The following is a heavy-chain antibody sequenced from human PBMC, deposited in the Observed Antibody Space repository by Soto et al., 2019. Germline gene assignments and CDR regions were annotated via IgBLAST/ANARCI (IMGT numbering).Heavy chain of an antibody. CDR2: IYSDDRT. V-gene: IGHV3-53*01. Sequence: SLRLSCAASGFTVSSNYMNWVRQAPGKGLEWVSVIYSDDRTYYADSVKGRFTISRDNSKNTVYLQLNSLRAEDTAVYYCTRERFLEWLVGVRFWAFDNWGQGTMVTVSS. J-gene: IGHJ3*02. CDR1: GFTVSSNY. CDR3: TRERFLEWLVGVRFWAFDN. D-gene: IGHD3-3*01.